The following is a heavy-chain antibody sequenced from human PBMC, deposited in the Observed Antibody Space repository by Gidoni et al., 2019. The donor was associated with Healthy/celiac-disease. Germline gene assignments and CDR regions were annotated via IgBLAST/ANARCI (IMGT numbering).Heavy chain of an antibody. CDR2: IYHSGST. J-gene: IGHJ6*02. Sequence: QLQLQESGSGLVKPSQTLSLTCAVSGGSISSGGYSWSWIRQPPGKGLEWIGYIYHSGSTYYHPSLKSRVTISVDRSKNQFSLKLSSVTAADTAVYYCAREGIGGSYQDGMDVWGQGTTVTVSS. CDR3: AREGIGGSYQDGMDV. V-gene: IGHV4-30-2*01. CDR1: GGSISSGGYS. D-gene: IGHD1-26*01.